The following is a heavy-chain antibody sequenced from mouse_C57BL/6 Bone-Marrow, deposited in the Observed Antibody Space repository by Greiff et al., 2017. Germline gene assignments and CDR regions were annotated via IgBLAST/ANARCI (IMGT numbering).Heavy chain of an antibody. CDR3: ARNLLPHYYAIDY. Sequence: VQLQQSGPELVKPGASVKISCKASGYSFTDYNMNWVKQSHGESLEWIGVINPNYGTTSYNQKFKGKATLTVDQSSSTAYMQLNSLTSEDSADYYGARNLLPHYYAIDYWGQGTSVTVS. V-gene: IGHV1-39*01. CDR1: GYSFTDYN. D-gene: IGHD1-1*01. CDR2: INPNYGTT. J-gene: IGHJ4*01.